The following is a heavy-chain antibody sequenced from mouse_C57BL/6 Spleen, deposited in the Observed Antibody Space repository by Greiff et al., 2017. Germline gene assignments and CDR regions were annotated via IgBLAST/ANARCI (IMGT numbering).Heavy chain of an antibody. J-gene: IGHJ4*01. CDR3: ARYTDYGYYPYYAMDY. CDR2: IRNKANGYTT. Sequence: EVMLVESGGGLVQPGGSLSLSCAASGFTFTDYYMSWVRQPPGKALEWLGFIRNKANGYTTEYSASVKGRFTISRDNSQSVLYLQMNALRAEDSATYYCARYTDYGYYPYYAMDYWGQGPSVTVSS. D-gene: IGHD2-3*01. CDR1: GFTFTDYY. V-gene: IGHV7-3*01.